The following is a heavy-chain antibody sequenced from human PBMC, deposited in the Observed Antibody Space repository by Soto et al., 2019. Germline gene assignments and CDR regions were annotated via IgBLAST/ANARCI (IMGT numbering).Heavy chain of an antibody. Sequence: SETLSLTCTVSGGSISSGGYYWSWIRQHPGKGLEWIGYIYYSGSTYYNPSLKSRVTISVDTSKNQFSLKLSSVTAADTAVYYCARHSWAIVIEYFFDSWGQGTLVTVSS. D-gene: IGHD3-16*02. CDR1: GGSISSGGYY. CDR2: IYYSGST. J-gene: IGHJ4*02. V-gene: IGHV4-31*03. CDR3: ARHSWAIVIEYFFDS.